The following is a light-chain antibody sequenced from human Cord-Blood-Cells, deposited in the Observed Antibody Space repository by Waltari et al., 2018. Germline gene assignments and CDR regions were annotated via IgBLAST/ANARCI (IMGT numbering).Light chain of an antibody. J-gene: IGKJ1*01. Sequence: AIRMTQSPSSLPASTGDRVTITCRASHVISSYLAWYQQKPGKAPKLLIYAASTLQSGVPSRFSGSGSGTDFTLTISCLKSEDFATYYCQQYYSYPRTVGQGTKVEIK. CDR3: QQYYSYPRT. CDR2: AAS. V-gene: IGKV1-8*01. CDR1: HVISSY.